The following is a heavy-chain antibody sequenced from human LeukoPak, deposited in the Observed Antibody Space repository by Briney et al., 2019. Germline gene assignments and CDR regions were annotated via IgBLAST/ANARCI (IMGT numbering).Heavy chain of an antibody. Sequence: PGGSLRLSCAASGFTFSSYSMNWVRQAPGKGLEWVSSISSSSSYIYYADSVKGRFTISRDNAKNSLYLQMNSLRAKDAAVYYCARDPPIAVAGVYFDYWGQGTLVTVSS. CDR1: GFTFSSYS. CDR3: ARDPPIAVAGVYFDY. D-gene: IGHD6-19*01. J-gene: IGHJ4*02. V-gene: IGHV3-21*01. CDR2: ISSSSSYI.